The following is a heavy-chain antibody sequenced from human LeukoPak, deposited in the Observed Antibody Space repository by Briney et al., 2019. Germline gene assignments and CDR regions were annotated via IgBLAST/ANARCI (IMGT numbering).Heavy chain of an antibody. D-gene: IGHD6-19*01. CDR3: AKRILSSGYYDP. Sequence: GGSLRPSCAASGFTFSSYAMSWVRQAPGKGLEWVSTISGSGDSTYYADSVKGRFTISRDNSKNTLYLQMNSLRAEDTAVYYCAKRILSSGYYDPWGQGTLVTVSS. CDR2: ISGSGDST. V-gene: IGHV3-23*01. J-gene: IGHJ5*02. CDR1: GFTFSSYA.